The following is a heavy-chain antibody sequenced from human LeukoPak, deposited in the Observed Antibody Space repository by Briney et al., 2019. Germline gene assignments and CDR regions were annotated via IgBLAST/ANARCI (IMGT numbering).Heavy chain of an antibody. CDR2: IRSTPIGGTT. J-gene: IGHJ4*02. V-gene: IGHV3-49*04. CDR1: GLVFSEHS. CDR3: TTLMSGRPDV. Sequence: GRSLRLSCTASGLVFSEHSLSWVRQAPGQGPEWVGFIRSTPIGGTTEYAASVKGRYSISRDDSKSIAYLQMDTLQIEDTGVYYCTTLMSGRPDVWGQGTLVTVAS. D-gene: IGHD2-8*01.